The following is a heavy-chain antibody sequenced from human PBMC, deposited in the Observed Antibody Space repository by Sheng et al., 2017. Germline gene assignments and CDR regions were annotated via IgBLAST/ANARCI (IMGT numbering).Heavy chain of an antibody. CDR2: IGQSGTT. CDR3: ARTGLARQCSGSDCNSGNWFDP. J-gene: IGHJ5*02. V-gene: IGHV4-34*01. Sequence: QVQLQQWGAGLLKPSETLSLTCTVSGGSFHNFYLELDPAVPTGRDVEWIGEIGQSGTTFYNPTLKSRVTMFVDTSKRQFSLKLDSVTVADTAVYYCARTGLARQCSGSDCNSGNWFDPSGPREPWSASPQ. D-gene: IGHD2-21*01. CDR1: GGSFHNFY.